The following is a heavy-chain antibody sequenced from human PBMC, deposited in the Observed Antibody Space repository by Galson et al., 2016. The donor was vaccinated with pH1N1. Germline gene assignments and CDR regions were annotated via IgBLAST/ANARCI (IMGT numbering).Heavy chain of an antibody. D-gene: IGHD3-16*01. CDR2: ISYNGHDQ. CDR3: AREDWSYADTYYNGMDV. CDR1: GFSFDTYA. V-gene: IGHV3-30*03. Sequence: SLRLSCAASGFSFDTYAMHWVRQAPGKGLEWVAFISYNGHDQSYADCLKGRFIISRDNSKNTLYLQLNSLRTEDTAVFYCAREDWSYADTYYNGMDVWGQGTTVTVSS. J-gene: IGHJ6*02.